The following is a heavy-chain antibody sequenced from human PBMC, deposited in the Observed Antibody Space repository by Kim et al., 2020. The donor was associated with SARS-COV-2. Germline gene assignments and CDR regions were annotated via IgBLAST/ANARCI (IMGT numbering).Heavy chain of an antibody. Sequence: ASVKVSCKVSGYTLTELSMHWVRQAPGKGLEWMGGFDPEDGETIYAQKFQGRVTMTEDTSTDTAYMELSSLRSEDTAVYYCATDPCSSTSCYRDGYYYYYGMDVWGQGTTVTVSS. CDR1: GYTLTELS. J-gene: IGHJ6*02. CDR3: ATDPCSSTSCYRDGYYYYYGMDV. V-gene: IGHV1-24*01. D-gene: IGHD2-2*01. CDR2: FDPEDGET.